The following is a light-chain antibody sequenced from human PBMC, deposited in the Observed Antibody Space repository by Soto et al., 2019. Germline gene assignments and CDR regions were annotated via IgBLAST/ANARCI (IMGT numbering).Light chain of an antibody. CDR3: QQYYWSPPMYT. CDR1: QNILHNSNNKNY. Sequence: DIVMTQSPDSLAVSLGERATINCKSSQNILHNSNNKNYLAWYQQKPGQPPKLLIYWASTRESGVPDRFSGSGSGTDFTLTISSLQAEDVAIYFCQQYYWSPPMYTFGQGTKLEIK. CDR2: WAS. J-gene: IGKJ2*01. V-gene: IGKV4-1*01.